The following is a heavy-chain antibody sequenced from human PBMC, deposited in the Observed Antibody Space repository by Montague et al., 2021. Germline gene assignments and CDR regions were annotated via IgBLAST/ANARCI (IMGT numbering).Heavy chain of an antibody. J-gene: IGHJ5*02. CDR3: AILWFGGNWFDH. D-gene: IGHD3-10*01. Sequence: SLRLSCAASGFIFSEYSMCWVRQAPGKGLGWVAGIWSDGSNKYYAESVKGRFTISRDNSENTGHLQMSSLRAEDTAIYYCAILWFGGNWFDHWGQGTLVTVSS. CDR2: IWSDGSNK. V-gene: IGHV3-30*04. CDR1: GFIFSEYS.